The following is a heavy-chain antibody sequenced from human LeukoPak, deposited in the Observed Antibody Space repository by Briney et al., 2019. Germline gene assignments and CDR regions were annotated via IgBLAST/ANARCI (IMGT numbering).Heavy chain of an antibody. J-gene: IGHJ3*02. CDR3: AKALLEWVGATTDPGSAFDI. CDR1: GFTFSSYA. V-gene: IGHV3-23*01. D-gene: IGHD1-26*01. CDR2: ISGSGGST. Sequence: GGSLRLSCAASGFTFSSYAMSWVRQAPGEGLEWVSAISGSGGSTYYADSVKGRFTISRDNSKNTLYLQMNSLRAEDTAVYYCAKALLEWVGATTDPGSAFDIWGQGTMVTVSS.